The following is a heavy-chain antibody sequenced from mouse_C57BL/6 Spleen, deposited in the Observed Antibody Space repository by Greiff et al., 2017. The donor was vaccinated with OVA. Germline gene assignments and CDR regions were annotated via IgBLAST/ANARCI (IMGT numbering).Heavy chain of an antibody. CDR2: INYDGSST. D-gene: IGHD1-1*01. CDR3: ATYYYGTGYAMDY. J-gene: IGHJ4*01. CDR1: GFTFSDYY. Sequence: EVKVVESEGGLVQPGSSMKLSCTASGFTFSDYYMAWVRQVPEKGLEWVANINYDGSSTYYLDSLKSRFIISRDNAKNILYLQMSSLKSEDTATYYCATYYYGTGYAMDYWGQGTSVTVSS. V-gene: IGHV5-16*01.